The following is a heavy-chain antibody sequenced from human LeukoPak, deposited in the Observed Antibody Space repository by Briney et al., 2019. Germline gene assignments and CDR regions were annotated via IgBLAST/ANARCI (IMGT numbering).Heavy chain of an antibody. D-gene: IGHD6-13*01. CDR3: AVGGGYSSSWYTPFDY. Sequence: GGSLRLSCAASGFTFSSYGMHWVRQAPGKGLEWVAFIRYDGSNKYYADSVKGRFTISRDNSKNTLYLQMNSLRAEDTAVYYCAVGGGYSSSWYTPFDYWGQGTPVTVSS. V-gene: IGHV3-30*02. CDR2: IRYDGSNK. CDR1: GFTFSSYG. J-gene: IGHJ4*02.